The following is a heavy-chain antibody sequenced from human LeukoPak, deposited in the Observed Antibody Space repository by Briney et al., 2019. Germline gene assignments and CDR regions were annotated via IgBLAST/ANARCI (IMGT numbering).Heavy chain of an antibody. V-gene: IGHV4-39*01. CDR2: MYYSGST. CDR1: GGSITGSSYY. Sequence: SETLSLTCSVSGGSITGSSYYWAWIRQPPGKGLEWIGSMYYSGSTYYNSSLKSRVTISEDTSKNQFSLKLASVTAADTAVYYCARQYYDSTGYYYFDYWGQGTLVTVSS. CDR3: ARQYYDSTGYYYFDY. J-gene: IGHJ4*02. D-gene: IGHD3-22*01.